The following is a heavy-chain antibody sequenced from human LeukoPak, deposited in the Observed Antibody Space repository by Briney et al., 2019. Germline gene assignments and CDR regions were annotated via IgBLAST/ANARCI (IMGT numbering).Heavy chain of an antibody. CDR2: IYYSGTT. D-gene: IGHD5-24*01. CDR3: AKSGDGYNFDY. V-gene: IGHV4-31*03. CDR1: GGSIISGGYY. J-gene: IGHJ4*02. Sequence: SETLSLTCTVSGGSIISGGYYWSWIRQHPGRGLEWIVYIYYSGTTYYNPSRKSRITITVDTSNNQFSLKVTSVTAADTAVYYCAKSGDGYNFDYWGQGTLVTVSS.